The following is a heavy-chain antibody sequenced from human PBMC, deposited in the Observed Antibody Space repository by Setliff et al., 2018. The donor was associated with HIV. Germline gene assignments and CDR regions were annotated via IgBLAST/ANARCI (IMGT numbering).Heavy chain of an antibody. CDR2: IRGSGTFT. J-gene: IGHJ4*02. Sequence: GGSLRLSCAASGFTFSSFAMSWVRQAPGKGLETVSVIRGSGTFTSYADSVKGRFTISRDNSKNTLFLQMNSLRAEDTAVYYCARDRGYCSGGSCHFDYWGQGTLVTVS. CDR1: GFTFSSFA. CDR3: ARDRGYCSGGSCHFDY. D-gene: IGHD2-15*01. V-gene: IGHV3-23*01.